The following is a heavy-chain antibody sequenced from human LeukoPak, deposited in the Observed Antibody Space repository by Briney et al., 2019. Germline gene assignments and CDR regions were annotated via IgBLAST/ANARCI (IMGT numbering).Heavy chain of an antibody. V-gene: IGHV5-51*01. CDR1: GYSLINHW. D-gene: IGHD3-22*01. CDR3: ARQGSYDNSGYSFDY. CDR2: IYPGNADA. Sequence: GESLKISCKASGYSLINHWIGWVRQMPGKGLDWMGIIYPGNADATYSPSFQGQVTISADKSTTTIYLQWSSLKASDTAMYYCARQGSYDNSGYSFDYWGQGTLVTVSS. J-gene: IGHJ4*02.